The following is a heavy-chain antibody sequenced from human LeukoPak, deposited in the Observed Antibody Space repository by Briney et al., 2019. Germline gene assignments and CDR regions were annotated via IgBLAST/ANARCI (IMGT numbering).Heavy chain of an antibody. D-gene: IGHD2-2*01. V-gene: IGHV1-24*01. J-gene: IGHJ6*03. CDR3: ATDTTSGHYYYYMDV. CDR1: GYTLTELS. Sequence: ASVKVSCKVSGYTLTELSMHWVRQAPGKGLEWMGGFDPEDGETIYAQKFQGRVTMTEDTSTVTAYMELSSLRSEDTAVYYCATDTTSGHYYYYMDVWGKGTTVTVSS. CDR2: FDPEDGET.